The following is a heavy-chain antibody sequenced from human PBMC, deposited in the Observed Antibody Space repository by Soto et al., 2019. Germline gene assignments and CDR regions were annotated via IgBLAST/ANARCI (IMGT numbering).Heavy chain of an antibody. V-gene: IGHV3-23*01. Sequence: GGSLRLSCAASGFTFSSYAMSWVRQAPGKGLEWVSAISGSGGSTYYADSVKGRFTISRDNSKNTLYLQMNSLRAEDTAVYYCASGGYSYGYYYYYMDVWGKGTTVTVSS. CDR1: GFTFSSYA. D-gene: IGHD5-18*01. CDR3: ASGGYSYGYYYYYMDV. J-gene: IGHJ6*03. CDR2: ISGSGGST.